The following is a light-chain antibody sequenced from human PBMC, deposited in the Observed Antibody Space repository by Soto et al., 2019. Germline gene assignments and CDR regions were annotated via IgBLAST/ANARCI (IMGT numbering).Light chain of an antibody. CDR1: QSVSSN. V-gene: IGKV3-15*01. CDR2: GAS. J-gene: IGKJ4*01. CDR3: QQDNSWPPLT. Sequence: EIVMTQSPATLSASPGERATLSCRASQSVSSNLAWYQQKPGQAPRLLIYGASTRATGIPARFSGSGSGTEFTLTSSSLQSEDLAVYYCQQDNSWPPLTFGGGTKVEIK.